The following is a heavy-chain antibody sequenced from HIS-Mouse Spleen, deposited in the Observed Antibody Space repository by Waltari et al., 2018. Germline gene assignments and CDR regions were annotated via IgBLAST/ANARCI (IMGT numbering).Heavy chain of an antibody. D-gene: IGHD6-13*01. CDR3: ARLRYSSSWLEYFQH. CDR1: GYSFTSYW. Sequence: EVQLVQSGAEVKKPGESLKISCKVSGYSFTSYWSGLVRQMPGKGLEWMGIIYPGDSDTRYSPSFQGQVTISADKSISTAYLQWSSLKASDTAMYYCARLRYSSSWLEYFQHWGQGTLVTVSS. CDR2: IYPGDSDT. V-gene: IGHV5-51*03. J-gene: IGHJ1*01.